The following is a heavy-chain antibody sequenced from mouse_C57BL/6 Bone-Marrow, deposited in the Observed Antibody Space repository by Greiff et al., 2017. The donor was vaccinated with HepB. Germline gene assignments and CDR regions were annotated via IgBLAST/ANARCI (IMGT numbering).Heavy chain of an antibody. CDR3: ARRLAGRYGKDY. CDR2: ISNLAYSI. V-gene: IGHV5-15*01. D-gene: IGHD4-1*01. CDR1: GFTFSDYG. Sequence: EVQLVEPGGGLVQPGGSLKLSCAASGFTFSDYGMAWVRQAPRKGREWVAFISNLAYSIYYEDNVTGRFTISRENAKNTLYLQMSSLTSEDTAMYYCARRLAGRYGKDYGGQGTSVTVSS. J-gene: IGHJ4*01.